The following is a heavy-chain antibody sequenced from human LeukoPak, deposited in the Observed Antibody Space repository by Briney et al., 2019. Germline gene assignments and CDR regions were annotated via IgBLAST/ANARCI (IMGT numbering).Heavy chain of an antibody. J-gene: IGHJ5*02. CDR2: ISGSGGST. V-gene: IGHV3-23*01. Sequence: GGSLRLSCAASGFTFSSYAMSWVRQAPGKGLEWVSAISGSGGSTYYADSVKGRFTISRDNSKNTLYLQMNSLRAEDTAVYYCARNGRYCSGGSCYNWFDPWGQGTLVTVSS. CDR1: GFTFSSYA. CDR3: ARNGRYCSGGSCYNWFDP. D-gene: IGHD2-15*01.